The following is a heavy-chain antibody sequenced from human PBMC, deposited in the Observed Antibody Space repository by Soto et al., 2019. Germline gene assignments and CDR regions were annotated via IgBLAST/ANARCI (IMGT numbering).Heavy chain of an antibody. CDR3: ARNGDCTSGICYVGLFDP. CDR1: GGSMRNDDW. V-gene: IGHV4-4*02. J-gene: IGHJ5*02. CDR2: ISHYGNT. Sequence: QVRLQESGPGLVEPSGTLSLTCGVSGGSMRNDDWWSWVRQTPGKGLEWIGEISHYGNTNYNPSLKSRVTMSIDTSKNQFSLKVRSLTAADTAMYYCARNGDCTSGICYVGLFDPWGQGTLVSVSS. D-gene: IGHD2-2*01.